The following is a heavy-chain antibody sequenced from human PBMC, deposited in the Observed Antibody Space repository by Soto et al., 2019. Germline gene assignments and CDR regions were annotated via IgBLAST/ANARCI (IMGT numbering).Heavy chain of an antibody. V-gene: IGHV1-18*01. D-gene: IGHD3-22*01. CDR1: GYTFTSYG. CDR3: ARGGFYYDFTGYVDNDY. J-gene: IGHJ4*02. CDR2: ISVYNGNA. Sequence: QVQLVQSGAEVKKPGASVKVSCKTSGYTFTSYGISWVRQAPGQGLEWMGWISVYNGNANYAQKLQGRVTMTTDTSTDMAYMELRSLRSDDTAVYYCARGGFYYDFTGYVDNDYWGQGTLVTVSS.